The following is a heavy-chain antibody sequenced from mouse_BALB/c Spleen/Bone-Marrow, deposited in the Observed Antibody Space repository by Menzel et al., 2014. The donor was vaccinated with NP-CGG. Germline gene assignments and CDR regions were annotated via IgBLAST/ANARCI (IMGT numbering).Heavy chain of an antibody. CDR3: ARGYNYDSWFAY. Sequence: EVQRVESGGGLVQPGGSLKLSCAASGFSFSGYGMSWVRQTPDKRLELVATINSNGGSTYYSDSVKGRLTISRDNAKNTLYLQMSSLKSEDTAMYYCARGYNYDSWFAYWGQGTLVTVSA. CDR1: GFSFSGYG. J-gene: IGHJ3*01. V-gene: IGHV5-6-3*01. D-gene: IGHD2-12*01. CDR2: INSNGGST.